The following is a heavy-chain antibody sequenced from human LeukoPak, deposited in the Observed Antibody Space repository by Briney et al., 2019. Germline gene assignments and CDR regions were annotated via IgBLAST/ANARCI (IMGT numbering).Heavy chain of an antibody. V-gene: IGHV3-21*01. Sequence: NPGGSLRLSCAASGFTFSNYSMNWVRQAPGKGLEWVSSIGSTSHFRYYADSLKGRVTISRDNAKNSLYLQMSSLRVEDTAVYNCARSCDGDCYSDYWGQGTLVTVSS. CDR1: GFTFSNYS. D-gene: IGHD2-21*02. CDR3: ARSCDGDCYSDY. CDR2: IGSTSHFR. J-gene: IGHJ4*02.